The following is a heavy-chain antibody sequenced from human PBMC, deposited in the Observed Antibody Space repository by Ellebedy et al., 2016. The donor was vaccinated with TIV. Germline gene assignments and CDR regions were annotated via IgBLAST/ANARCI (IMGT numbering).Heavy chain of an antibody. CDR1: GGSFSGYY. Sequence: GSLRLSXAVYGGSFSGYYWSWIRQPPGKGLEWIGEINHSGSTNYNPSLKSRVTISVDTSKNQFSLKLSSVTAADTAVYYCARDGARNYGDPLYYFDYWGQGTLVTVSS. CDR2: INHSGST. D-gene: IGHD4-17*01. J-gene: IGHJ4*02. CDR3: ARDGARNYGDPLYYFDY. V-gene: IGHV4-34*01.